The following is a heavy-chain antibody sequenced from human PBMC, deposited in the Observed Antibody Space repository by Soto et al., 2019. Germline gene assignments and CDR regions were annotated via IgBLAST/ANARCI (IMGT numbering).Heavy chain of an antibody. V-gene: IGHV1-69*06. CDR3: AREGLTTLTTGDYYYGMDV. CDR1: GGTFSSYA. J-gene: IGHJ6*02. CDR2: IIPIFGTT. Sequence: QVQLVQSGAEVKKPGSSVKVSCKASGGTFSSYAISWVRQAPGQGLEWMGGIIPIFGTTNYAQKIQGRVSITADKSTSTAYMELSSLRSEDTAVYYCAREGLTTLTTGDYYYGMDVWGQGTTVTVSS. D-gene: IGHD4-4*01.